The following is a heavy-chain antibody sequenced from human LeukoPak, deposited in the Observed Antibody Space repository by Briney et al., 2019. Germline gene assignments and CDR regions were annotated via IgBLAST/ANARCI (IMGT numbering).Heavy chain of an antibody. CDR3: AKDGDGYSYVDAFDI. V-gene: IGHV3-30*04. CDR1: GFTFSSYA. CDR2: ISYDGSNK. J-gene: IGHJ3*02. D-gene: IGHD5-18*01. Sequence: GGSLRLACAASGFTFSSYAMHWVRQAPGKGLEWVAVISYDGSNKYYADSVKGRFTISRDNSKNTLYLQMNSLRAEDTAVYYCAKDGDGYSYVDAFDIWGQGTMVTVSS.